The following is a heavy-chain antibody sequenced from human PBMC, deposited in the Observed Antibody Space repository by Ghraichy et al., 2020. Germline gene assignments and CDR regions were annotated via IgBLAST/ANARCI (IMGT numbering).Heavy chain of an antibody. V-gene: IGHV4-4*09. D-gene: IGHD3-3*01. J-gene: IGHJ3*02. Sequence: SETLSLTCTVSGGSISSYYWSWIRQPPGKGLEWIGYIYTSGSTNYNPSLKSRVTISVDTSKNQFSLKLSSVTAADTAVYYCARLGFSVFGVVIPWYAFDIWGQGTMVTVSS. CDR3: ARLGFSVFGVVIPWYAFDI. CDR1: GGSISSYY. CDR2: IYTSGST.